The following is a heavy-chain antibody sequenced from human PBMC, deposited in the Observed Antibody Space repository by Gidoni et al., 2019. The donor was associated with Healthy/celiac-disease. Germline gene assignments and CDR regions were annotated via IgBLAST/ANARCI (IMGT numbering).Heavy chain of an antibody. CDR3: ARVSSRGYDLDY. D-gene: IGHD5-12*01. CDR1: GGSISSYY. Sequence: QVQLQESGPGMVKPSETLSLTCNVSGGSISSYYWSWIRQPPGKGLEWIGYIYYSGSTNYNPSLKSRVTISVDTSKNQYSLKLSSVTAADTAVYYCARVSSRGYDLDYWGQGTLVTVSS. CDR2: IYYSGST. J-gene: IGHJ4*02. V-gene: IGHV4-59*01.